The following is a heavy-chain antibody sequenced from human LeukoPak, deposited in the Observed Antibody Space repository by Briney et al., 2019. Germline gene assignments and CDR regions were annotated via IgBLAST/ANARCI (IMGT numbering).Heavy chain of an antibody. V-gene: IGHV3-21*01. Sequence: GGSLRLSCAASGFTFSSYSMNWVRQAPGKGLEWVSSISSSSSYIYYADSVKGRFTISRDNAKNSLYLQMNSLRAEDTAVYYCARDLSSLDTMIVVVSPDYWGQGTLVTVSS. CDR3: ARDLSSLDTMIVVVSPDY. CDR2: ISSSSSYI. CDR1: GFTFSSYS. J-gene: IGHJ4*02. D-gene: IGHD3-22*01.